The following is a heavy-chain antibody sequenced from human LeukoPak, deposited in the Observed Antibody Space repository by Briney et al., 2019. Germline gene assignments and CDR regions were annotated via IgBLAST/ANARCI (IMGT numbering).Heavy chain of an antibody. D-gene: IGHD2-2*01. V-gene: IGHV3-49*04. Sequence: PGGSLRLSCTASGFTFGDYAMSWVRQAPGKGLEWVGFIRSKAYGGTTEYAASVKGRFTISRDDSKSIAYLQMNSLKTEDTAVYYCTRGYCSSTSCYRSSRFDPWGQGTLVTVSS. CDR1: GFTFGDYA. CDR3: TRGYCSSTSCYRSSRFDP. CDR2: IRSKAYGGTT. J-gene: IGHJ5*02.